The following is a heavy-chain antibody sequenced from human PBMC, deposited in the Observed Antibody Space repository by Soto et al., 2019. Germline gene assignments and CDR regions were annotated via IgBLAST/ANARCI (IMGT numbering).Heavy chain of an antibody. CDR3: AKGGYTFAYE. V-gene: IGHV3-23*01. D-gene: IGHD5-18*01. CDR1: GFSFSTSS. Sequence: EVQLLESGGDLVQPGGSLRLSCAAAGFSFSTSSMAWVRQPPGKGLEWVSAISPSASDTLYADSVKGRFTISRDNSQNTPFLQMTSRRADDTAVYYCAKGGYTFAYEWGQGALVTVSS. CDR2: ISPSASDT. J-gene: IGHJ4*02.